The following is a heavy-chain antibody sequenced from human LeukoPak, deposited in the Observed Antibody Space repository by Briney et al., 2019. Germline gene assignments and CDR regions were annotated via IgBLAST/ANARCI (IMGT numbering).Heavy chain of an antibody. J-gene: IGHJ5*02. CDR2: ISSSSSYI. D-gene: IGHD2-2*01. Sequence: GGSLRLSCAASGFTFSSYSMNWVRQAPGKGLEWVSSISSSSSYIYYADSVKGRFTISRDNAKNSLYLQMNSLRAEDTAVYYCARDESSTSVGWFDPWGQGTLVTVSS. CDR3: ARDESSTSVGWFDP. V-gene: IGHV3-21*01. CDR1: GFTFSSYS.